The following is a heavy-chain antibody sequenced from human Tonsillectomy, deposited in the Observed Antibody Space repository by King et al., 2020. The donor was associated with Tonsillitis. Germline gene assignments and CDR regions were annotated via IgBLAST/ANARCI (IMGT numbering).Heavy chain of an antibody. D-gene: IGHD2-15*01. J-gene: IGHJ4*02. CDR2: ISYDGSNK. CDR3: AREALGYCSGGSCYPSGFFDY. Sequence: QVQLVESGGGVVQPGRSLRLSCAASGFTFSTYAMHWVRQAPGKGLEWVAVISYDGSNKYYADSVKGRFTISRDNSKNTLYLQMNSLRPEDTAVYYCAREALGYCSGGSCYPSGFFDYWGQGTLVTVSS. V-gene: IGHV3-30*04. CDR1: GFTFSTYA.